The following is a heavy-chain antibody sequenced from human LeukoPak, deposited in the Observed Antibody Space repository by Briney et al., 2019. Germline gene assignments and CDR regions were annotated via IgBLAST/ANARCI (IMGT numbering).Heavy chain of an antibody. J-gene: IGHJ4*02. D-gene: IGHD1-26*01. CDR2: ISDSGRDT. Sequence: GGPLRLSCAVSGLTFNTYAMNWVRQAPGKGLEWVSGISDSGRDTYYSDSVKGRFSISRDNSKSTVYLQMNSLRAEDTALYFCATGCVGSPSCFTTGYDHWGQGTLVTVSS. CDR3: ATGCVGSPSCFTTGYDH. V-gene: IGHV3-23*01. CDR1: GLTFNTYA.